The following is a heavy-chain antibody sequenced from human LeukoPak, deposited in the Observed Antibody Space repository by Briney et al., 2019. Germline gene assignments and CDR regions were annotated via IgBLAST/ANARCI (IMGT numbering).Heavy chain of an antibody. CDR1: GFTFSSYG. V-gene: IGHV3-30*18. J-gene: IGHJ4*02. CDR3: AKGPQVLLWFGGPSAAGSYFDY. D-gene: IGHD3-10*01. CDR2: ISYDGSNK. Sequence: GGSLRLSCAASGFTFSSYGMHWVRQAPGKGLEWVAVISYDGSNKYYADSVKGRFTISRDNSKNTLYLQMNSLRAEDTAVYYCAKGPQVLLWFGGPSAAGSYFDYWGQGTLVTVSS.